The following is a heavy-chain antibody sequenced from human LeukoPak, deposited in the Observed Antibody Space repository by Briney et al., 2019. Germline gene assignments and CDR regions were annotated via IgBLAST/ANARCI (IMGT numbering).Heavy chain of an antibody. CDR1: GYTFTKFG. D-gene: IGHD5-12*01. CDR3: ARATPGSGYKFDY. CDR2: ISAYNGNT. V-gene: IGHV1-18*01. J-gene: IGHJ4*02. Sequence: ASVKVSCKASGYTFTKFGVNWVRQGPGQGLEWMGWISAYNGNTNYAQKLQGRVTMTTDTSTSTAYMELRSLRSDDTAVYYCARATPGSGYKFDYWGQGTLVTVSS.